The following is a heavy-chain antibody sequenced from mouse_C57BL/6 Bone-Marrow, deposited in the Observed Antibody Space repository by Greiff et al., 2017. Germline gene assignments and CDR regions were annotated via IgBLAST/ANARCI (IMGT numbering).Heavy chain of an antibody. Sequence: QVQLKESGAELVMPGASVKLSCKASGYTFTSYWMHWVKQRPGQGLEWIGELDPSDSYTNYNQKFKGKSTLTVDKSSSTAYMQLSSLTSEDSAVYYCAREDDGYYPDYWGQGTTLTVSS. CDR2: LDPSDSYT. D-gene: IGHD2-3*01. CDR1: GYTFTSYW. V-gene: IGHV1-69*01. J-gene: IGHJ2*01. CDR3: AREDDGYYPDY.